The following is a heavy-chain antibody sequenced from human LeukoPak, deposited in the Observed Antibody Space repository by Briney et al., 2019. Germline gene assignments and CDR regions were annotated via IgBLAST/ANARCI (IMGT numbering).Heavy chain of an antibody. CDR3: ASPDNPGIAAAGPHLDY. D-gene: IGHD6-13*01. Sequence: SVKVSCKASGGTFSSYAISWVRQAPGQGLEWMGRIIPILGITNYAQKFQGRVTITADKSTSTAYMELSSLRSEDTAVYYCASPDNPGIAAAGPHLDYWGQGTLVTVSS. J-gene: IGHJ4*02. CDR2: IIPILGIT. V-gene: IGHV1-69*04. CDR1: GGTFSSYA.